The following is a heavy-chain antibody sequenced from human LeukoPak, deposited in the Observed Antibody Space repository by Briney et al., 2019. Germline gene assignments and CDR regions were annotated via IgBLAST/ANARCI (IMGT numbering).Heavy chain of an antibody. CDR2: IIPIFGTA. D-gene: IGHD4-23*01. V-gene: IGHV1-69*05. CDR3: ARDKQDYGGNPAGAFDI. Sequence: ASVKVSCKASGGTFSSYAISWVRQAPGQGLGWMGGIIPIFGTANYAQKFQGRVTITTDESTSTAYMELSSLRSEDTAVYYCARDKQDYGGNPAGAFDIWGQGTMVTVSS. CDR1: GGTFSSYA. J-gene: IGHJ3*02.